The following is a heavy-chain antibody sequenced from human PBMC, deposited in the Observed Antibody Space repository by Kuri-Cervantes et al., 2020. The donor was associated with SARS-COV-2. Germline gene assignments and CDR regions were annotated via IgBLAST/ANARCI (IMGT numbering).Heavy chain of an antibody. CDR2: INHSGST. D-gene: IGHD2-2*01. J-gene: IGHJ5*02. CDR1: GGSFSGYY. V-gene: IGHV4-34*01. CDR3: ARRGSDVVVPAAGNWFDP. Sequence: GSLRLSCAVYGGSFSGYYWSWIRQPLGKGLEWIGEINHSGSTNYNPSLKSRVTISVDTSKNQFSLKLSSVTAADTAVYYCARRGSDVVVPAAGNWFDPWGQGTLVTVSS.